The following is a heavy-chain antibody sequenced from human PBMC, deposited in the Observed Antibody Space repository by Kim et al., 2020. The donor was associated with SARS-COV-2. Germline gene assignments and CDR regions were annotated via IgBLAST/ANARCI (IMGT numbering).Heavy chain of an antibody. J-gene: IGHJ4*02. CDR3: ARDRGDILTGYS. Sequence: YYNPSLKSRVTISVDTSKNQFSLKLSSVTAADTAVYYCARDRGDILTGYSWGQGTLVTVSS. V-gene: IGHV4-39*07. D-gene: IGHD3-9*01.